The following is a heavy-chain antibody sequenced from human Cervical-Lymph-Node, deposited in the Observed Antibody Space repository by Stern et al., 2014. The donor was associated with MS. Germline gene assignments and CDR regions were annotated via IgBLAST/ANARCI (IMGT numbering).Heavy chain of an antibody. CDR1: GYTFTSYD. J-gene: IGHJ6*02. V-gene: IGHV1-8*01. D-gene: IGHD3-9*01. CDR2: VNPNSGDT. Sequence: QMQLVQSGAEVKKPGASVKVSCTSSGYTFTSYDINWVRQAPGQGLEWMGGVNPNSGDTGYAQKFQGRVTMTRNTSISTAYMELNSLRSEDTAVYYCARRRIAITNYGLDVWGQGTTVTVSS. CDR3: ARRRIAITNYGLDV.